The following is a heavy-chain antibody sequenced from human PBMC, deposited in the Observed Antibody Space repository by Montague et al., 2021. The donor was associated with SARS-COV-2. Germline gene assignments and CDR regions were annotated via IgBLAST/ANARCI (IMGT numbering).Heavy chain of an antibody. CDR1: SGSIISSGYY. CDR3: ARGMIRGVTTPCDY. V-gene: IGHV4-39*02. D-gene: IGHD3-10*01. J-gene: IGHJ4*02. Sequence: SETLSLTCSVSSGSIISSGYYWGWIRQPPGKELEWIGNIYYSGTTYYNPSLQSRGTISVDTSKNRLSLRLSSATAADTAVYFCARGMIRGVTTPCDYWGQGSQVTVSS. CDR2: IYYSGTT.